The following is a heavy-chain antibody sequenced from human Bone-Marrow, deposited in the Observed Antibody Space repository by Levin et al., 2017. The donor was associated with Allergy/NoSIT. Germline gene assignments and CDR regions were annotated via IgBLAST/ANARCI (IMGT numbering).Heavy chain of an antibody. Sequence: ETLSLTCAASGFSFSNAWMTWVRQAPGKGLEWVARIKTKTDGMTTEYAAPVKGRFFISRDDSKNTLFLQMNSLKSEDTGVYYCTTLDVDTWGQGTTVTVSS. D-gene: IGHD5-18*01. J-gene: IGHJ3*01. CDR1: GFSFSNAW. V-gene: IGHV3-15*01. CDR3: TTLDVDT. CDR2: IKTKTDGMTT.